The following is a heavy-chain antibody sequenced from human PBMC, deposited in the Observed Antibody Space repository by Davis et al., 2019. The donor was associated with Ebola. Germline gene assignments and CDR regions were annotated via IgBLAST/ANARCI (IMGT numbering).Heavy chain of an antibody. Sequence: AASVKVSCKASGYTFTSYGISWVRQAPRQGLEWMGWISADNGNSNYEHKLQDRVTMTTDTSTSTAYMELTSLRSDDTAVYYCARDSSGTNYYYYGMDVWGKGTTVTVSS. CDR2: ISADNGNS. CDR3: ARDSSGTNYYYYGMDV. CDR1: GYTFTSYG. J-gene: IGHJ6*04. V-gene: IGHV1-18*01. D-gene: IGHD3-22*01.